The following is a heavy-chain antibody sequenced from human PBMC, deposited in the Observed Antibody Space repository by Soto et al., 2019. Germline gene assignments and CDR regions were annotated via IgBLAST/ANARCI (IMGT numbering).Heavy chain of an antibody. Sequence: QVQLVESGGGVVQPGRSLRLSCAASGFTFSSYGMHWVRQAPGKGLEWVAVIWYDGSNKYYADSVKGRFTISRDNSKNELYLEMNSLGAEDRAVYYCARDLNYWGQGTLVTVSS. J-gene: IGHJ4*02. V-gene: IGHV3-33*01. CDR2: IWYDGSNK. CDR1: GFTFSSYG. CDR3: ARDLNY.